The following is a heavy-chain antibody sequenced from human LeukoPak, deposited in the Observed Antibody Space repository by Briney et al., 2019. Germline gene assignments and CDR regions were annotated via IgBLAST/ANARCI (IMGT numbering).Heavy chain of an antibody. CDR2: IRYDGSKK. CDR3: AKDTGSGSSDGS. Sequence: GGSLRLSCAASGFIFSSYGMHWVRQAPGKGLEWVAFIRYDGSKKYYADSVKGRFTISRDNSKNTLYLQMNSLRAEDTAVYYCAKDTGSGSSDGSWGQGTLVTVSS. CDR1: GFIFSSYG. J-gene: IGHJ4*02. D-gene: IGHD1-26*01. V-gene: IGHV3-30*02.